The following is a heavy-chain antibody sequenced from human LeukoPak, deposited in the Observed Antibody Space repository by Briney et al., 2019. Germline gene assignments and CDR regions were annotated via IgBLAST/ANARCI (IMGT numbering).Heavy chain of an antibody. Sequence: SETLSLTCTVSGDFISNYFWSWIRQPPGKGLEWIGYTYHSGSTDYNPSLKSRVIISVDTSKNQFSLKLTSVTAADTAIYYCARDWELGYWGQGAPVTVSS. CDR1: GDFISNYF. D-gene: IGHD1-26*01. CDR2: TYHSGST. J-gene: IGHJ4*02. V-gene: IGHV4-59*01. CDR3: ARDWELGY.